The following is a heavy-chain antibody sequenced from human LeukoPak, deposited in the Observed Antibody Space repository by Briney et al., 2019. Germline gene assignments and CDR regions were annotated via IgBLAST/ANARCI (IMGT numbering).Heavy chain of an antibody. CDR2: ISSSGSTI. CDR1: GFTFSDYY. Sequence: GGSLRLSCAPSGFTFSDYYMSWVRPAPGKGLEWVSYISSSGSTIYYADSVQGRFTIYRDNSKNTLYLQMNSLRAEDTGVYYCARGISSWRNYFDCWGQGTLVTVSS. J-gene: IGHJ4*02. CDR3: ARGISSWRNYFDC. V-gene: IGHV3-11*01. D-gene: IGHD6-13*01.